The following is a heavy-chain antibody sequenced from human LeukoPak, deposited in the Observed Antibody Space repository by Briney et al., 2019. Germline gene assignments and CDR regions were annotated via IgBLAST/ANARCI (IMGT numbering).Heavy chain of an antibody. D-gene: IGHD3-22*01. V-gene: IGHV3-23*01. CDR2: ISDSGGNT. CDR1: GFTFNTYA. Sequence: PGGSLRLSCAASGFTFNTYAMSWVRQAPWERLQWVSGISDSGGNTYYADSVRGRFTISRDNSKNTLYLQMNSLRAEDTAVYYCAMINYYDSSGAEDYWGQGTLVTVSS. CDR3: AMINYYDSSGAEDY. J-gene: IGHJ4*02.